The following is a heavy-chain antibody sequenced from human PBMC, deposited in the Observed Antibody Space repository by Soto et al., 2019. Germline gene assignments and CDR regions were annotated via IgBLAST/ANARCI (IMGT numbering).Heavy chain of an antibody. J-gene: IGHJ6*02. CDR2: ISSNGGST. Sequence: GGSLRLSCSASGFTFSSYAMHWVRQAPGKGLEYVSAISSNGGSTYYADSVKGRFTISRDNSKNTLYLQMSSLRAEDTAVYYCWGFWSGYYREYYYYYGMDVWGQGTTVTVSS. V-gene: IGHV3-64D*06. D-gene: IGHD3-3*01. CDR1: GFTFSSYA. CDR3: WGFWSGYYREYYYYYGMDV.